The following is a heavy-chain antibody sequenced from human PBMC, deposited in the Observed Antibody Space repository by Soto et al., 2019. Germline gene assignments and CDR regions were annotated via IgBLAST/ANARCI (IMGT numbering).Heavy chain of an antibody. CDR3: ARDKDRQQLGGNYYYGIDV. J-gene: IGHJ6*02. CDR1: GGTFGNSA. V-gene: IGHV1-69*12. D-gene: IGHD3-3*02. CDR2: IIPIFPTP. Sequence: QVQLVQSGAEVKKPGSSVTVSCKASGGTFGNSAISWVRQAPGQGLEWKGGIIPIFPTPDYAQNFHGRLTITADESTSTAYMELTSLRSEDTAVYYCARDKDRQQLGGNYYYGIDVWGQGTTVTVSS.